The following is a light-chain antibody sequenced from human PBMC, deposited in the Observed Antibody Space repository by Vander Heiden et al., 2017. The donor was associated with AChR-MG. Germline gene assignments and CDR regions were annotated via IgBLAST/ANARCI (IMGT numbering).Light chain of an antibody. CDR2: KVS. J-gene: IGLJ6*01. Sequence: SYELTQSPSVSVSLGQIARITCAGKILPEKYPSWYQQRPGRFPEMVTYKVSERPLGIPERSSVSNSGTRVTVTISGVQAEDEAYYYCCSSNGSGKVVFGSGTRVTVL. V-gene: IGLV3-16*01. CDR1: ILPEKY. CDR3: CSSNGSGKVV.